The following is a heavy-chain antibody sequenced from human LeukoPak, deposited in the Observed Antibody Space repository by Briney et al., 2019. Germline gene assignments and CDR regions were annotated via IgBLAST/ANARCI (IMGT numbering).Heavy chain of an antibody. CDR2: ISSNGNYI. CDR1: GFTFSTYN. CDR3: AKRWTGTTIGQQDY. J-gene: IGHJ4*02. Sequence: GGSLRLSCAASGFTFSTYNMNWVRQAPGKGLEWVSSISSNGNYIYYADSLKGRFTISRDNSKNTLYLQMNSLRAEDTAVYYCAKRWTGTTIGQQDYWGQGTLVTVSS. V-gene: IGHV3-21*01. D-gene: IGHD1-1*01.